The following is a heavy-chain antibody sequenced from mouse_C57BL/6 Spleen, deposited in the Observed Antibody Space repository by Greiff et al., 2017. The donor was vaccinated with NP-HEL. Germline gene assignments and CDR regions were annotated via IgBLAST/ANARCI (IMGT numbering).Heavy chain of an antibody. J-gene: IGHJ2*01. CDR2: IDPSDSET. Sequence: VQLQQPGAELVRPGSSVKLSCKASGYTFTSYWMHWVKQRPIQGLEWIGNIDPSDSETHYNQKFKDKATLTVDKSSSTAYMQLSSLTSEDSAVYDCARLGQLRPPYFDYWGQGTTLTVSS. CDR3: ARLGQLRPPYFDY. D-gene: IGHD3-2*02. CDR1: GYTFTSYW. V-gene: IGHV1-52*01.